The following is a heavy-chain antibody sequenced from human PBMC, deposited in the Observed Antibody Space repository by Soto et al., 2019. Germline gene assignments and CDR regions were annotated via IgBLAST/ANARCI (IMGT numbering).Heavy chain of an antibody. D-gene: IGHD5-12*01. CDR1: GFIYSIYA. Sequence: EVQLLQSGGGLVQPGGSLRLSCTASGFIYSIYAMAWVRQAPGKGLEWVSAISGSGGETYYADSVKGRFIISRDNSKNTVYLQMTNLRAEDTAVYYCAKEIAVAVATPPEYWGQGTLVTVSS. V-gene: IGHV3-23*01. J-gene: IGHJ4*02. CDR3: AKEIAVAVATPPEY. CDR2: ISGSGGET.